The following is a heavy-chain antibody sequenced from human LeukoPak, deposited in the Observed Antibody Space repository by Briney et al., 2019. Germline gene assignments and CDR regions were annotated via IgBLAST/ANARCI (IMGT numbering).Heavy chain of an antibody. J-gene: IGHJ4*02. D-gene: IGHD1-14*01. Sequence: PGGSLRLSCEVSGFTFSNFWMTWVRQAPGKGLEWVANIKEDGSATYYVDSVKGRFTLSRDNARNVLYLQMKYVGVDDTAVYYCARAGMTSTPDYWGQGTLVTVSS. CDR3: ARAGMTSTPDY. V-gene: IGHV3-7*01. CDR1: GFTFSNFW. CDR2: IKEDGSAT.